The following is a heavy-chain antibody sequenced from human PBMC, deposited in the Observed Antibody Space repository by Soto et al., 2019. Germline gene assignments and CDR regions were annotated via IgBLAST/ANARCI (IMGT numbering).Heavy chain of an antibody. CDR3: AKDRTSKTRAFDY. J-gene: IGHJ4*02. Sequence: GGSLRLSCSASGFTFNNYAMHWVRQAPGKGLEYVSGISSNGGSTYYADSVTGRFTNSRDNSKNTLYLQMSSLRVEDTAVYYCAKDRTSKTRAFDYWGQGNLVTVSS. V-gene: IGHV3-64D*08. CDR1: GFTFNNYA. CDR2: ISSNGGST.